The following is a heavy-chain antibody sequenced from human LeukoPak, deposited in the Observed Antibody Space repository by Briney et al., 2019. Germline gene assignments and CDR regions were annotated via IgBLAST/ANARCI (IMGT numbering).Heavy chain of an antibody. CDR3: ARAGRVATWYYFDY. V-gene: IGHV1-18*01. Sequence: GASVKVSCKASGYTFTSYGINWVRQAPGQGLEWMGWISAYNGNTNYAQKLQGRVTMTTDTSTSTAYMELRSLRSDDTAVYYCARAGRVATWYYFDYWGQGTLVTVSS. CDR1: GYTFTSYG. D-gene: IGHD5-12*01. CDR2: ISAYNGNT. J-gene: IGHJ4*02.